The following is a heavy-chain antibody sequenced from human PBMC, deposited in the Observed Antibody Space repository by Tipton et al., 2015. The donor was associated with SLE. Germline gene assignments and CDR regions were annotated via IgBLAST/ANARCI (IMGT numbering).Heavy chain of an antibody. D-gene: IGHD3-16*01. Sequence: QLVQSGAEVKKPGESLRISCKGSGYSFSTHCIGWVRQMPGKGLEWMGIIYPGESDTIYSPSFQGQVTISADESITTAYLQWSSLKASDTAMYYCARKQGGGYYSSGLDVWGHGTPVSVAS. CDR2: IYPGESDT. CDR1: GYSFSTHC. CDR3: ARKQGGGYYSSGLDV. J-gene: IGHJ6*02. V-gene: IGHV5-51*03.